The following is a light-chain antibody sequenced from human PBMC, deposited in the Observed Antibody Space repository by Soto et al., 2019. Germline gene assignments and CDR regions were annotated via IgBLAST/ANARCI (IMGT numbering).Light chain of an antibody. J-gene: IGKJ1*01. CDR3: QLYGRTPRT. V-gene: IGKV3-20*01. CDR2: GAS. Sequence: EIVMTQSPATLSVSPGERATLSWRASQSVRNNLAWYQQKPGQAPRLLIYGASSRATGIPDRFSGSGSGTDFTLTISRLEPEDFAVYYCQLYGRTPRTFGQVTKVDI. CDR1: QSVRNN.